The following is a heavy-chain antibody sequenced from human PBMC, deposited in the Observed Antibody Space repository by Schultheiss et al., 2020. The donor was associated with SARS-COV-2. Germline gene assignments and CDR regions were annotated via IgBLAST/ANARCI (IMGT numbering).Heavy chain of an antibody. D-gene: IGHD6-19*01. CDR2: IYHSGST. Sequence: SCAVSGGSISSSNWWSWVRQPPGKGLEWIGEIYHSGSTNYNPSLKSRVTISVDKSKNQFSLKLSSVTAADTAVYYCARGRGSSGWYYFDYWGQGTLVTVSS. V-gene: IGHV4-4*02. CDR1: GGSISSSNW. CDR3: ARGRGSSGWYYFDY. J-gene: IGHJ4*02.